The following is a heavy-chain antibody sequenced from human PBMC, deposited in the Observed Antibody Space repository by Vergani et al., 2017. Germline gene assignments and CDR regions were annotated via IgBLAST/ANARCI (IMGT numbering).Heavy chain of an antibody. Sequence: QVQLVQSGGGVVQPGGSLRLSCVASGFTFSSYGMHWVRQAPGKGLEWVAVISYDGSNKYYADSVKGRLTISRDNSKNTLYLQMNSLRAEDTAVYYCAKVSSDFWSRQGVFAIWGQGTMVTVSS. CDR1: GFTFSSYG. V-gene: IGHV3-30*18. J-gene: IGHJ3*02. CDR2: ISYDGSNK. D-gene: IGHD3-3*01. CDR3: AKVSSDFWSRQGVFAI.